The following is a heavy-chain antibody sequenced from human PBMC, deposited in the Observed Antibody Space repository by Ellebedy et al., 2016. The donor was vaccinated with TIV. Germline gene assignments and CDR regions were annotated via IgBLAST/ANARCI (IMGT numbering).Heavy chain of an antibody. CDR3: ARGFGSTLDRLN. Sequence: SETLSLTCTVSNGSISNYYWSWIRQPPGKGLQYIGYIYYSGSTNYNPALESRVTMSVDSSKNQVSLKLKSVTAADTAVYYCARGFGSTLDRLNWGQGTLVTVSS. D-gene: IGHD2-2*01. V-gene: IGHV4-59*08. CDR2: IYYSGST. CDR1: NGSISNYY. J-gene: IGHJ4*02.